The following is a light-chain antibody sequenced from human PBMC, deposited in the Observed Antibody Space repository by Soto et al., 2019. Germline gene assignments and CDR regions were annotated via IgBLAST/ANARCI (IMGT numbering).Light chain of an antibody. CDR3: QQYKNGWT. Sequence: VRTQSKATLSVSPGERATLSCRASQSVSSNLAWYQQKPGQAPRLLIYGASTRATGIPAKFSGGGSGTEFTLTISSLQSEDFAIYYCQQYKNGWTFGQGAKVAIK. CDR1: QSVSSN. CDR2: GAS. V-gene: IGKV3-15*01. J-gene: IGKJ1*01.